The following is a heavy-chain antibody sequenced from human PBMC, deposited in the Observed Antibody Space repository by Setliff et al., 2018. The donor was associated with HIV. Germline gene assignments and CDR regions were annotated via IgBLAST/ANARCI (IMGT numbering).Heavy chain of an antibody. J-gene: IGHJ4*02. Sequence: ETLSLSCAASGFTFNNYWIIWVRQAPGKGLEWVANINQDGSHKYYAASVKGRFTISRDNSKNTLFLQMGSLRTEDTAVYFCAKNLYSSIWSPLDYWGQGTLVTVSS. D-gene: IGHD6-13*01. V-gene: IGHV3-7*01. CDR3: AKNLYSSIWSPLDY. CDR1: GFTFNNYW. CDR2: INQDGSHK.